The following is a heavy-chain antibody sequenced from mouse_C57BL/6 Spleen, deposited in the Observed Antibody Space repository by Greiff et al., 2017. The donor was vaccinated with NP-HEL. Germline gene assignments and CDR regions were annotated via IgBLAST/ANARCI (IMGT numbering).Heavy chain of an antibody. J-gene: IGHJ4*01. CDR1: GYTFTSYW. V-gene: IGHV1-52*01. Sequence: QVHVKQPGAELVRPGSSVKLSCKASGYTFTSYWMHWVKQRPIQGLEWIGNIDPSDSETHYNQKFKDKATLTVDKSSSTAYMQLSSLTSEDSAVYYCAREIYYAMDYWGQGTSVTVSS. CDR3: AREIYYAMDY. CDR2: IDPSDSET.